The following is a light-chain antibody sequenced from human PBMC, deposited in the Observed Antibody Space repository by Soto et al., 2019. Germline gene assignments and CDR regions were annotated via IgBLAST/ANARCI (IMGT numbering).Light chain of an antibody. Sequence: EIVLTQSPGTLLLSTGERATLSCRASQTVSRMYLSWFQQKPGQAPRLLIYGTSTRATGIPVRFSGSGSGTDFTLTISSLQSEDFAVYYCQQYNNWPRGTFGQGTKVDIK. CDR2: GTS. CDR3: QQYNNWPRGT. V-gene: IGKV3D-7*01. CDR1: QTVSRMY. J-gene: IGKJ1*01.